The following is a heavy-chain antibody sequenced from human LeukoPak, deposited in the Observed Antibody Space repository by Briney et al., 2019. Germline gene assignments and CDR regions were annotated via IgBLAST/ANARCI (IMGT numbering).Heavy chain of an antibody. CDR1: GFTFSSYW. CDR2: IKQEGTET. J-gene: IGHJ5*02. V-gene: IGHV3-7*01. Sequence: GGSLRLSCAASGFTFSSYWKSWVRQTPGKGLEWLANIKQEGTETYYVDSVKGRFTISRDNAKSSLYLQMNSLRAEDTAVYYCARGPRGYDSSGGPWGQGTLVTVSS. CDR3: ARGPRGYDSSGGP. D-gene: IGHD3-22*01.